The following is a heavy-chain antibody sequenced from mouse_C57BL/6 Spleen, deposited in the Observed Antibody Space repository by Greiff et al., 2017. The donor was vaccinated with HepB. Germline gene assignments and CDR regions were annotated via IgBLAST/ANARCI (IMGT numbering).Heavy chain of an antibody. CDR2: ISSGSSTI. V-gene: IGHV5-17*01. CDR1: GFTFSDYG. J-gene: IGHJ4*01. CDR3: ARGLTVVHYAMDY. Sequence: VQLKESGGGLVKPGGSLTLSCAASGFTFSDYGMHWVRQAPEKGLEWVAYISSGSSTIYYADTVKGRFTISRDNAKNTLFLQMTSLRSEDTAMYYCARGLTVVHYAMDYWGQGTSVTVSS. D-gene: IGHD1-1*01.